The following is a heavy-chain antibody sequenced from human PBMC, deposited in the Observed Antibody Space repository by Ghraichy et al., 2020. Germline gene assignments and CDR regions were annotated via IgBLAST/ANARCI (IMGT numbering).Heavy chain of an antibody. CDR2: IYYSGST. CDR1: GGYISSYY. Sequence: SETLSLTCTVSGGYISSYYWSWIRQPPGKGLEWIGYIYYSGSTNYNPSLKSRVTISVDTSKNQFSLKLSSVTAADTAVYYCARELAVPAESGLYYYGMDVWGQGTTVTVSS. CDR3: ARELAVPAESGLYYYGMDV. J-gene: IGHJ6*02. D-gene: IGHD2-2*01. V-gene: IGHV4-59*01.